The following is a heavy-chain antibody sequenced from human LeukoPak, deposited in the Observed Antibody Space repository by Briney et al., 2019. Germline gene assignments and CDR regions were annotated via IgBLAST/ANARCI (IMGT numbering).Heavy chain of an antibody. J-gene: IGHJ5*02. Sequence: GGSLRLSCAASGFTFSSYEMNWVRQAPGKGLEWVSYISSSGSTIYYADSVKGRFTISRDNAKNSLYLQMNSLRAEDTAVYYCARTPMYYDILTGYTYNWFDPWGQGTLATVSS. CDR3: ARTPMYYDILTGYTYNWFDP. CDR1: GFTFSSYE. CDR2: ISSSGSTI. V-gene: IGHV3-48*03. D-gene: IGHD3-9*01.